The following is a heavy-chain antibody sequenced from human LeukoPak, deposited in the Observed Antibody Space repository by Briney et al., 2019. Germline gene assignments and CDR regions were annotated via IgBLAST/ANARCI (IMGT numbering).Heavy chain of an antibody. CDR2: IYYSGST. J-gene: IGHJ4*02. CDR3: ARVASSGWYGGIDY. D-gene: IGHD6-19*01. Sequence: SETLSLTCNVSGGSISSYYWNWIRQPPGKGLEWIGYIYYSGSTNYNPSLKSRVTISVDTSKNQFSLKLSSVTAADTAVYYCARVASSGWYGGIDYWGQGTLVTVSS. V-gene: IGHV4-59*12. CDR1: GGSISSYY.